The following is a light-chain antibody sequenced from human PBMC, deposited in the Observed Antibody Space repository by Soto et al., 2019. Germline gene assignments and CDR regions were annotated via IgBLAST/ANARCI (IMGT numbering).Light chain of an antibody. CDR2: KAS. CDR1: QSISSW. V-gene: IGKV1-5*03. CDR3: QQYNSYPWT. J-gene: IGKJ2*01. Sequence: DIQMTQSPSTLSASVGDRVTITCRASQSISSWLAWYQQKPGKAPKLLISKASSLESGVPSRFSGSGPGTEFTLTISSLQPDDFAPYYCQQYNSYPWTFGQGTKVEIK.